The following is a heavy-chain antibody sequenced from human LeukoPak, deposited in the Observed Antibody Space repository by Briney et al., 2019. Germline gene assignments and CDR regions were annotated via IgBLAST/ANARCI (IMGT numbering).Heavy chain of an antibody. D-gene: IGHD3-10*01. V-gene: IGHV4-4*07. CDR1: DDSITMYY. Sequence: PSETLSLTCTVSDDSITMYYWTWIRQPAGKGLEWIGRIYTSGSTNYNPSLKSRVTISVDTSKNQFSLKLSSVTAADTAVYYCAAGRGWFGDSLYWGQGTLVTVSS. J-gene: IGHJ4*02. CDR2: IYTSGST. CDR3: AAGRGWFGDSLY.